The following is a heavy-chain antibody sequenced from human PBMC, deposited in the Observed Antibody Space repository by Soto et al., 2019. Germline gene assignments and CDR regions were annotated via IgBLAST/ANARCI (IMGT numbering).Heavy chain of an antibody. D-gene: IGHD3-3*01. CDR2: ISGSGGST. CDR1: GFTFSSYA. V-gene: IGHV3-23*01. Sequence: GVSLRLSFAASGFTFSSYAMSWVRQAPGKGLEWVSAISGSGGSTYYADSVKGRFTISRDNSKNTLYLQMNSLRAEDTAVYYCARTYDFWSGYYLNWFDPWGQGTLVTVSS. CDR3: ARTYDFWSGYYLNWFDP. J-gene: IGHJ5*02.